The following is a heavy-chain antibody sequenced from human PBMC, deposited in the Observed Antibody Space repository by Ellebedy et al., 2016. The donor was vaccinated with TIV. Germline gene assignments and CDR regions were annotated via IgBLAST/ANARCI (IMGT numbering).Heavy chain of an antibody. CDR2: IYHSGTT. Sequence: MPSETLSLTCDVSGGSISTRNWWSWVRPPPGDGLEWIGEIYHSGTTNYNPSLKSRVTISADTSTNRFSLTLSSVTAADTAVYYCARDMGTVAAPTWGQGTLVTVSS. CDR1: GGSISTRNW. V-gene: IGHV4-4*02. J-gene: IGHJ4*02. D-gene: IGHD6-19*01. CDR3: ARDMGTVAAPT.